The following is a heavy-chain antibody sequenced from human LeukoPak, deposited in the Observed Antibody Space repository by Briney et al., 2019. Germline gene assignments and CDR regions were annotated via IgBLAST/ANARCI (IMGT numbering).Heavy chain of an antibody. D-gene: IGHD3-3*01. J-gene: IGHJ3*02. V-gene: IGHV3-20*04. Sequence: GGSLRLSCAASGFTFDDYGMSWVRQAPGKGLEWVSGINWNGGSTGYADSVKGRFTISRDNAKNSLYLQMNSLRAEDTALYYCARTRTIFGVVTRLGAFDIWGQGTMVTVSS. CDR3: ARTRTIFGVVTRLGAFDI. CDR1: GFTFDDYG. CDR2: INWNGGST.